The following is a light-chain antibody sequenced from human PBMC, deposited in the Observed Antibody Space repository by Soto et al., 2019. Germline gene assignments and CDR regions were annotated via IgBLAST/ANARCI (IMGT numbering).Light chain of an antibody. V-gene: IGKV1-5*03. CDR3: QQYDSYSEA. CDR1: QTISSW. J-gene: IGKJ1*01. CDR2: KAS. Sequence: DIQMTQSPSTLSGSVGDRVTITCRASQTISSWLAWYQQKPGKAPKLLIYKASTLKSGVTSRFSGSGSGTEFTLTISSLQPDDFATYYCQQYDSYSEAFGQGTQVEL.